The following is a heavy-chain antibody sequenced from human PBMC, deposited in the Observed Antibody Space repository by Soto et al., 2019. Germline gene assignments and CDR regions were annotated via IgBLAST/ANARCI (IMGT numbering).Heavy chain of an antibody. CDR1: GFTLSGYA. Sequence: EVQLAESGGGLAQPGVSLRLSCAASGFTLSGYAMDWVRQAPGKGLEYVSGISSNGVGTYYANSVQGRFTISRDNSKNTVYLQMGSLRPEDMAVYYCARRARPDFYYMDVWGKGTTVTVSS. V-gene: IGHV3-64*01. D-gene: IGHD6-6*01. CDR2: ISSNGVGT. CDR3: ARRARPDFYYMDV. J-gene: IGHJ6*03.